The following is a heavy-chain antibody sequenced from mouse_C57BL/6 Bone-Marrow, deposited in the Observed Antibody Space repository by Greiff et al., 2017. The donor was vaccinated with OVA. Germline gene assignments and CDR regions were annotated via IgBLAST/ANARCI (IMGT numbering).Heavy chain of an antibody. Sequence: EVKVVESGGGLVQSGRSLRLSCATSGFTFSDFYMEWVRQAPGKGLEWIAASRNKANDYTTEYSAAVKGRFIVSRDTSQSILYLQMNALRAEDTAIYYCARDDSNWYVDGWGTGTTVTVSS. CDR2: SRNKANDYTT. CDR3: ARDDSNWYVDG. J-gene: IGHJ1*03. D-gene: IGHD2-5*01. V-gene: IGHV7-1*01. CDR1: GFTFSDFY.